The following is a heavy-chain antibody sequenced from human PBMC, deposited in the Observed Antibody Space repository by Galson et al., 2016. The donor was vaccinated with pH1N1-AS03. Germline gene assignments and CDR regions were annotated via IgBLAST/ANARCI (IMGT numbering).Heavy chain of an antibody. CDR3: ARDAPPPGDSDSSGIFDH. D-gene: IGHD3-22*01. Sequence: SLRLSCAASGFTFSIYGIHWVRQAPGKGLERVAVISYDGNNKYYADSVKGRFTISRDNSNNRLYLQMNSLRSEDTAVYYCARDAPPPGDSDSSGIFDHWGQGTLVTVSS. V-gene: IGHV3-30*03. CDR2: ISYDGNNK. J-gene: IGHJ4*02. CDR1: GFTFSIYG.